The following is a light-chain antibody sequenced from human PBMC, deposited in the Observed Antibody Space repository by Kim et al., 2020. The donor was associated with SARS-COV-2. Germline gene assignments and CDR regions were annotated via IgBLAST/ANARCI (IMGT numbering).Light chain of an antibody. CDR1: QRVSSF. CDR2: DAS. J-gene: IGKJ4*01. Sequence: LSPGERATLSCRASQRVSSFLAWYQHKPGQAPRLLIHDASHRATGIPARFSGSGSGTDFTLTISSLEPEDCAVYYCQQGNTWPLTFGRGTTLEIK. V-gene: IGKV3-11*01. CDR3: QQGNTWPLT.